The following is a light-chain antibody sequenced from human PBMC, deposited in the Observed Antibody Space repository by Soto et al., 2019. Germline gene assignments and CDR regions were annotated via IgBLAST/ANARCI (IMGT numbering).Light chain of an antibody. Sequence: QSVLTQPAPVSGSPGQSISLSCTGTSSDVGAYNYDSWYQQYPGEAPKVIIYDVSHRPAGVSNRFSGSKSGNTASLTISGLQTQDEADYYCSSYTSATTYVFGAGTKVTVL. CDR3: SSYTSATTYV. CDR1: SSDVGAYNY. V-gene: IGLV2-14*01. CDR2: DVS. J-gene: IGLJ1*01.